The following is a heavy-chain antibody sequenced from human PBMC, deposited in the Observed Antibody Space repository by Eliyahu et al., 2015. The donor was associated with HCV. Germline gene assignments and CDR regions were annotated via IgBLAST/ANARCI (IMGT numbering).Heavy chain of an antibody. V-gene: IGHV1-69*04. D-gene: IGHD2-15*01. J-gene: IGHJ4*02. Sequence: QVQLVQSGAEVKKPGSSVKVSCKASGGTFSSYAISWVRQAPGQGLEWMGRIIPILGIANYAQKFQGRVTITADKSTSTAYMELSSLRSEDTAVYYCVREVVAATPRFDYWGQGTLVTVSS. CDR2: IIPILGIA. CDR3: VREVVAATPRFDY. CDR1: GGTFSSYA.